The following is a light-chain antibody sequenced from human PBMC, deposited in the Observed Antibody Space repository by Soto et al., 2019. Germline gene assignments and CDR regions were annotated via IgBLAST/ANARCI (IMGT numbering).Light chain of an antibody. J-gene: IGKJ5*01. CDR1: QSVRSNY. V-gene: IGKV3-20*01. CDR2: GAY. CDR3: KQYSKWPIT. Sequence: EIVLTQSPGTLSLSPGEGATLSCRASQSVRSNYLAWYQQKPGQAPRLLIYGAYSRATGIHARFSGSGSGTEFSLTIRSLQSEDFAVYYCKQYSKWPITFGQGTRLEIK.